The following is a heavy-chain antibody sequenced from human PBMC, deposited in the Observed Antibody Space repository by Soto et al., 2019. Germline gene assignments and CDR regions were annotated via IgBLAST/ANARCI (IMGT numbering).Heavy chain of an antibody. CDR1: GFTFSDYD. J-gene: IGHJ6*02. V-gene: IGHV3-33*01. CDR3: VREVSSGWTTYGMDV. D-gene: IGHD6-19*01. Sequence: QVQLVESGGGVVQPGRSLRLSCAASGFTFSDYDMHWVRQSPGKGLEWVAIIRNDGSNKYYADSVKGRFTISRDNFKNTLYVQMNSLRTEDTAVYYCVREVSSGWTTYGMDVWGQGTTVTVSS. CDR2: IRNDGSNK.